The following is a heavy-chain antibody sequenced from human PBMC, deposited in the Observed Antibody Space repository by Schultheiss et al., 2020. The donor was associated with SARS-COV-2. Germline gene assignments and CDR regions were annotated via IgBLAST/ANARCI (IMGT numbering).Heavy chain of an antibody. J-gene: IGHJ2*01. Sequence: SVKVSCKASGGTFSSYAISWVRQAPGQGLEWMGGIIPIFGTANYAQKFQGRVTITADESTSTAYMELSSLRAEDTAVYYCARDRYDFWSGYVSYWYFDLCVRGTGTTVTS. V-gene: IGHV1-69*13. CDR2: IIPIFGTA. D-gene: IGHD3-3*01. CDR1: GGTFSSYA. CDR3: ARDRYDFWSGYVSYWYFDL.